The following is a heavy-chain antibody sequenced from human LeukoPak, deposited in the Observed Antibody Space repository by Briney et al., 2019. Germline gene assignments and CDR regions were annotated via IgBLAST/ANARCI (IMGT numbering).Heavy chain of an antibody. CDR2: ISSSSSTR. V-gene: IGHV3-48*01. J-gene: IGHJ6*02. Sequence: GGSLRLSCAASGFTFSSYSMYWVRQAPGKGLEWVSYISSSSSTRYYADSVKGRFTISGDNAKNSLYLQMNSLRAEDTAVYYCARGTGSYAIYGMDVWGQGTTDTVSS. CDR1: GFTFSSYS. CDR3: ARGTGSYAIYGMDV. D-gene: IGHD1-26*01.